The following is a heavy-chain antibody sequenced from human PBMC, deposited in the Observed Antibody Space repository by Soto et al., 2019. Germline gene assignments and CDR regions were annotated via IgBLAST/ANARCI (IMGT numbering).Heavy chain of an antibody. J-gene: IGHJ4*02. D-gene: IGHD5-18*01. CDR1: GGTFISYA. CDR2: INAGFGNT. CDR3: GRAETTWIQLWLWFDY. Sequence: ASVKVSCKASGGTFISYAISWVRQAPGRGLEWMGWINAGFGNTNYTQKFQGRVTITRDTSASTAYMELSSLRSEDTAVYYCGRAETTWIQLWLWFDYWGQGTLVTVSS. V-gene: IGHV1-3*01.